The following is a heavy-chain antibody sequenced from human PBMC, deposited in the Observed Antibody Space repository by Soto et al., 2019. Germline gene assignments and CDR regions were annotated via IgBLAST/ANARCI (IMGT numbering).Heavy chain of an antibody. CDR1: GYTFSNYE. V-gene: IGHV1-8*01. CDR3: ARGPRESGEWLLFDS. J-gene: IGHJ5*01. Sequence: ASVKVSCKASGYTFSNYEMNWVRQASGQGLEWMGRMNPNDGNTGYAQNFQGRVSMTRNTSINTAYMELSSLRSDDTAVYYCARGPRESGEWLLFDSWGKGALATVPS. D-gene: IGHD3-3*01. CDR2: MNPNDGNT.